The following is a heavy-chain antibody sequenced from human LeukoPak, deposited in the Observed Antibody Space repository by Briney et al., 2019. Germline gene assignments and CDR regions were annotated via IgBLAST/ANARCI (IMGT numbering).Heavy chain of an antibody. CDR2: LNSYCGAT. D-gene: IGHD4-17*01. Sequence: ASVRVSCKASGYTFTDYYMHWVRQAPGQGLEWMGWLNSYCGATQYAQKFQGRVTMTRDTSISTAYMELSRLRSDDTAVYYCASGTVTTGDYWGQGTVVTVSP. V-gene: IGHV1-2*02. J-gene: IGHJ4*02. CDR1: GYTFTDYY. CDR3: ASGTVTTGDY.